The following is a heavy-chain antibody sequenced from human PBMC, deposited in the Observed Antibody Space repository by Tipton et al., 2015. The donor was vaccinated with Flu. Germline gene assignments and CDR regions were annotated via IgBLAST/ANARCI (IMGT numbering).Heavy chain of an antibody. V-gene: IGHV3-23*01. Sequence: SLRLSCAASGLTFNNYAMSWVRQASGKGLEWVSGINGSGIRPDYADSVKGRFTISRDNSRNTLYLQMNSLRAEDTALYYCAKNSDIVSGEKYFGMDVWGQGTTVTVSS. D-gene: IGHD2-21*01. CDR3: AKNSDIVSGEKYFGMDV. CDR1: GLTFNNYA. CDR2: INGSGIRP. J-gene: IGHJ6*02.